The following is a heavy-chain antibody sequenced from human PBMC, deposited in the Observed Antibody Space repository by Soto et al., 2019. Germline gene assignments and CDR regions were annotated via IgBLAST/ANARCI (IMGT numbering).Heavy chain of an antibody. J-gene: IGHJ4*02. V-gene: IGHV1-69*06. CDR2: ILPIFATA. D-gene: IGHD2-2*01. CDR1: GGTFNNYV. Sequence: QVQLVQSGAEVKKPGSSVKVSCKASGGTFNNYVVNWVRQAPGQGLEWMAGILPIFATANYAQKFQGRVTITADKSTSTEYMELTSLRSEDTAVYYCAGRCDSTTCLGHFDYWGQGTLVTVAS. CDR3: AGRCDSTTCLGHFDY.